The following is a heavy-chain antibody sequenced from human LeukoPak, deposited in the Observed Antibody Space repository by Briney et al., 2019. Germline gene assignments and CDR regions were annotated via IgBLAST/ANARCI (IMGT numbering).Heavy chain of an antibody. CDR2: ISGSGDNT. CDR1: GLTFSSYA. CDR3: AKDRSSSWYFDY. D-gene: IGHD6-13*01. J-gene: IGHJ4*02. V-gene: IGHV3-23*01. Sequence: GGSLRLSCAASGLTFSSYAMSWVRQAPGKGLEWVGAISGSGDNTYYADSVKGRFTISRDNSRNTLYLQMNSLRGEDTAVYYCAKDRSSSWYFDYWGQGTLVTVSS.